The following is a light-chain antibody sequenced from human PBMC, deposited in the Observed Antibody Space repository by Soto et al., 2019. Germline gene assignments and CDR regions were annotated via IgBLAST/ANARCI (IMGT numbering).Light chain of an antibody. CDR3: QQYNTWPPIT. CDR1: QSVSSN. Sequence: EIVFTQSPGTLSLSPGERASLSCRASQSVSSNLAWYQQKPGQAPRLLIYGASTRATGIPARFSGSGSWTEFTLTISSLQSEDFAVYYCQQYNTWPPITFGQGTRLEI. CDR2: GAS. J-gene: IGKJ5*01. V-gene: IGKV3-15*01.